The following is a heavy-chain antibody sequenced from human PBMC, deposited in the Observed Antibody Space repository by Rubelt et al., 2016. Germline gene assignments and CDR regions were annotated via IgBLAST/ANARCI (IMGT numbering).Heavy chain of an antibody. CDR3: AREVRITMIVATSWFDP. Sequence: QVQLQQWGAGLLKPSETLSLTCAVYGGSFSGYYWSWIRQPPGKGLEWIGEINHSGSTNYNPSLKSRFTISLDTTKNQFSLKRSSVTAADTAVYYCAREVRITMIVATSWFDPWGQGTLVTVSS. V-gene: IGHV4-34*01. J-gene: IGHJ5*02. D-gene: IGHD3-22*01. CDR1: GGSFSGYY. CDR2: INHSGST.